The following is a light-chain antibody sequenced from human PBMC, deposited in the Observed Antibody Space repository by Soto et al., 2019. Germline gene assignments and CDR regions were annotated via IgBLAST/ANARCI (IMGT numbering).Light chain of an antibody. V-gene: IGLV1-47*01. J-gene: IGLJ2*01. CDR3: AAWDDSLSGVV. CDR1: SSNIGSNY. Sequence: QSVLTQPPSASGTPGQRVTNSCSGSSSNIGSNYVYWYQQLPGTAPKLLIYRNNQRPSGVADRFSGSKSVTSASLAISGLRSEDEADYYCAAWDDSLSGVVFGGGTKLTVL. CDR2: RNN.